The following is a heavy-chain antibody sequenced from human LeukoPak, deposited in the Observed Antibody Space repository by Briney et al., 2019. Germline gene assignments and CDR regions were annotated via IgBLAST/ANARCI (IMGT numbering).Heavy chain of an antibody. CDR3: AKGGFDP. J-gene: IGHJ5*02. Sequence: GGSLRLSCAASGFTVSYDYVSWVRQAPGKGLEWVSAISGSGGSTYYADSVKGRFTISRDNSKNTLYLQMNSLRAEDTAVYYCAKGGFDPWGQGTLVAVSS. CDR2: ISGSGGST. V-gene: IGHV3-23*01. CDR1: GFTVSYDY.